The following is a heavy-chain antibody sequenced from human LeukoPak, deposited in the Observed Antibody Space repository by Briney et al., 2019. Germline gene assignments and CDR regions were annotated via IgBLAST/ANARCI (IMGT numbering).Heavy chain of an antibody. J-gene: IGHJ4*02. D-gene: IGHD2-2*01. CDR1: GYSISSGYY. Sequence: PSETLSFTCTVSGYSISSGYYWSWIRQPPGKGLEWIGSIHHSGSTYYNPALKSRVTISVDTSKKQFSLNLRSVTAADTAMYYCARVQSYAYGFDYWGQGTLVTVSS. V-gene: IGHV4-38-2*02. CDR2: IHHSGST. CDR3: ARVQSYAYGFDY.